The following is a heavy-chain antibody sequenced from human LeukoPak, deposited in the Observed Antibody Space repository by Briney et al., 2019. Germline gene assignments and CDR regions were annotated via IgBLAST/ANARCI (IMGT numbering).Heavy chain of an antibody. D-gene: IGHD3-22*01. CDR1: GFTFSSYS. Sequence: GGSLRLSCAASGFTFSSYSMNWVRQAPGKGLEWVSYISSSSSTIYYADSVKGRFTISRDNAKNSLYLQMNSLRAEDTAVYYCARAYYDSSGYYRLHFDYWGQGTLVTVSS. CDR3: ARAYYDSSGYYRLHFDY. J-gene: IGHJ4*02. V-gene: IGHV3-48*01. CDR2: ISSSSSTI.